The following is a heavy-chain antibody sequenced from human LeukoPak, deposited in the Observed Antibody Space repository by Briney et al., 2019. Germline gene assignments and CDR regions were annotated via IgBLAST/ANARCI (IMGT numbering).Heavy chain of an antibody. CDR3: AKDVRALNNYGSGSSGFY. Sequence: PGGSLRLSCAASGFTFSSYGMHWLRQAPGKGLEWVAVISYDGSNKYYADPVKGRFTISRDNSKNTMYLQMNSLRVEDTAVYYCAKDVRALNNYGSGSSGFYWGQGTLVTVSS. J-gene: IGHJ4*02. CDR1: GFTFSSYG. V-gene: IGHV3-30*18. D-gene: IGHD3-10*01. CDR2: ISYDGSNK.